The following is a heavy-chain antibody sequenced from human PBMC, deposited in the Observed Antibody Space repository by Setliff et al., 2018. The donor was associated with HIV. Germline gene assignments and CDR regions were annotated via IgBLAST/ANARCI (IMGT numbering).Heavy chain of an antibody. D-gene: IGHD1-7*01. CDR3: ARVPNQELYFYGMDV. CDR1: GYTFTIYY. Sequence: ASVKVSCKASGYTFTIYYMHWVRQAPGQGLEWMAVINPSGGSTNYAQKFQGRVTMTRDTSTSTVYMELSSLRSEDTAVYYCARVPNQELYFYGMDVWGQGTTVTVSS. J-gene: IGHJ6*02. V-gene: IGHV1-46*01. CDR2: INPSGGST.